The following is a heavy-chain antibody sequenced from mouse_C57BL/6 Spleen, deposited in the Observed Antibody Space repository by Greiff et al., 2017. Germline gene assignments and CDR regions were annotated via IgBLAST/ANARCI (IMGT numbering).Heavy chain of an antibody. CDR1: GYTFTDYE. CDR3: TRGGLGYGSIYYFDY. V-gene: IGHV1-15*01. CDR2: IYPETGGT. D-gene: IGHD1-1*01. Sequence: QVQLQQSGAELVRPGASVTLSCKASGYTFTDYEMHWVKQTPVHGLEWIGAIYPETGGTAYNQKFKGKAILTADKSSSTAYMELRSLTSGDSAVYYWTRGGLGYGSIYYFDYWGQGTTHTVSS. J-gene: IGHJ2*01.